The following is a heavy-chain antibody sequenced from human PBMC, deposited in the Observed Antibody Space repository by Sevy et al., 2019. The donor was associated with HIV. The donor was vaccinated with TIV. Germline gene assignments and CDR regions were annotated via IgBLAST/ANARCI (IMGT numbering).Heavy chain of an antibody. CDR1: GGSFSDYS. CDR2: INHSGNT. Sequence: SETLSLTCAVYGGSFSDYSCTWIRQPPGKGLEWIGEINHSGNTNYNPSLKGRVTISVDTSKNQFSMKLSSVTAAETVVYYCARSGGYYDQGMDVWGQGTTVTVSS. CDR3: ARSGGYYDQGMDV. V-gene: IGHV4-34*01. J-gene: IGHJ6*02. D-gene: IGHD3-16*01.